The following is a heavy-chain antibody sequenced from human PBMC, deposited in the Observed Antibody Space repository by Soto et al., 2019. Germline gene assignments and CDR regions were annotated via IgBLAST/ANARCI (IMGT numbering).Heavy chain of an antibody. CDR2: IYHSGST. J-gene: IGHJ5*02. V-gene: IGHV4-4*02. Sequence: PSETLSLTCAVSGGSISSSNWWSWVRQPPGKGLEWIGEIYHSGSTNYNPSLKSRVTISVDKSKNQFSLKLSSVTAADTAVYYCARESYYDSSGYLALFDPWGQGTLVTVSS. CDR3: ARESYYDSSGYLALFDP. D-gene: IGHD3-22*01. CDR1: GGSISSSNW.